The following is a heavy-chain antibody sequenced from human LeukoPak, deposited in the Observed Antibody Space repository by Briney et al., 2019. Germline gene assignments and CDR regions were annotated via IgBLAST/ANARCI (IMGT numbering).Heavy chain of an antibody. CDR2: INHSGST. V-gene: IGHV4-34*01. Sequence: SGTLSLTCAVYGGSFSGYYWSWIRQPPGKGLEWIGEINHSGSTNYNPSLKSRVTISVDTSKNQFSLKLSSVTAADTAVYYCARLTYSSSWVDYWGQGTLVTVSS. D-gene: IGHD6-13*01. CDR1: GGSFSGYY. CDR3: ARLTYSSSWVDY. J-gene: IGHJ4*02.